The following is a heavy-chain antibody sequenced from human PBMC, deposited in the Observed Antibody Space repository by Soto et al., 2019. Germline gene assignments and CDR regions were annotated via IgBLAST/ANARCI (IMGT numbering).Heavy chain of an antibody. V-gene: IGHV1-69*13. J-gene: IGHJ4*02. Sequence: SVKVSCKASGGTFSSYAISWVRQAPGQGLEWMGGIIPIFGTANYAQKFQGRVTITADESTSTAYMELSSLRSEDTAVYYCARGVQLWPLFDYWGQGTLVTVSS. CDR1: GGTFSSYA. CDR3: ARGVQLWPLFDY. D-gene: IGHD5-18*01. CDR2: IIPIFGTA.